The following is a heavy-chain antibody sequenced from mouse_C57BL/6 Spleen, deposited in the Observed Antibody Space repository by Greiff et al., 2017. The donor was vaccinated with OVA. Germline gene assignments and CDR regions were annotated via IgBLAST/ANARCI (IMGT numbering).Heavy chain of an antibody. CDR3: ARGGGSSYGYFDV. V-gene: IGHV1-64*01. D-gene: IGHD1-1*01. Sequence: QVQLQQPGAELVKPGASVKLSCKASGYTFTSYWMHWVKQRPGQGLEWIGMIHHNSGSTNYNEKFKSKATLTVDKSSSTAYMQLSSLTSEDSAVYSCARGGGSSYGYFDVWGTGTTVTVSS. CDR1: GYTFTSYW. J-gene: IGHJ1*03. CDR2: IHHNSGST.